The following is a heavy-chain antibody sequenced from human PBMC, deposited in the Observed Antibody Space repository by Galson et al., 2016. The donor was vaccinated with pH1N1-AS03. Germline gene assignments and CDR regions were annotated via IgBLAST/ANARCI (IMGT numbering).Heavy chain of an antibody. CDR2: VGGVDGSL. CDR1: GFTFSIYA. CDR3: AIPKNGGNSQVNAFDL. Sequence: SLRLSCAASGFTFSIYAMHWVRQAPGKGLEWVSGVGGVDGSLWYAESVKGRFTVSRDNSKGTLFLQMNSLRAEDTAVYYCAIPKNGGNSQVNAFDLWGQGTMVTVSS. V-gene: IGHV3-23*01. D-gene: IGHD4-23*01. J-gene: IGHJ3*01.